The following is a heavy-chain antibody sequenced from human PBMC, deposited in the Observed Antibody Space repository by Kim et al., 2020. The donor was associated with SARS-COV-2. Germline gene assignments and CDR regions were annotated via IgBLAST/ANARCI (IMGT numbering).Heavy chain of an antibody. Sequence: SVKVSCKASGGTFSSYAISWVRQAPGQGLEWMGGIIPIFGTANYAQKFQGRVTITADESTSTAYMELSSLRSEDTAVYYCARVGEAVVVPAAIALRAMVWFDPWGQGTLVTVSS. CDR1: GGTFSSYA. J-gene: IGHJ5*02. D-gene: IGHD2-2*01. CDR3: ARVGEAVVVPAAIALRAMVWFDP. V-gene: IGHV1-69*13. CDR2: IIPIFGTA.